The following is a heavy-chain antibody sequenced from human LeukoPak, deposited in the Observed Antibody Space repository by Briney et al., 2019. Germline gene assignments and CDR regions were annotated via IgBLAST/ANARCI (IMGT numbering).Heavy chain of an antibody. D-gene: IGHD2-2*02. Sequence: ASVTVSCTASGSTFTSYGISWVRQAPGQGLGWVGWISAYNGNTNYAHKLQGRVTMTTDTSTSTAYMELRSLRSDDTAVYYCARDYCSSTSCYTGAFFDYWGQGTLVTVCS. J-gene: IGHJ4*02. CDR2: ISAYNGNT. CDR3: ARDYCSSTSCYTGAFFDY. CDR1: GSTFTSYG. V-gene: IGHV1-18*01.